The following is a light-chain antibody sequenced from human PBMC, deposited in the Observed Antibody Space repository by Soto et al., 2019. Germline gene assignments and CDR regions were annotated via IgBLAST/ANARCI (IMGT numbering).Light chain of an antibody. CDR3: QQYNSYLS. CDR1: HSISSW. J-gene: IGKJ1*01. Sequence: DIQMTPFSSTHSASVGDRDTITCRASHSISSWLAWYQQKPGKAPNLLIYDASTLESGVPSRFSGSGSGTEFTLTISSLQPDDFATYYCQQYNSYLSFGQGTKVDIK. V-gene: IGKV1-5*01. CDR2: DAS.